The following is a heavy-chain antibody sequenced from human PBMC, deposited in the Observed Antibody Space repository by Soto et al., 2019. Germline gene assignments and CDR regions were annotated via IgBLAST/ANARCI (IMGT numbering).Heavy chain of an antibody. V-gene: IGHV3-73*01. CDR1: GFTFSGSA. D-gene: IGHD3-3*01. J-gene: IGHJ6*02. CDR3: SSPRNYFFLKDPRQYYNGMHF. CDR2: IRTKANSYAT. Sequence: GGSVRLACEASGFTFSGSAIHWVRQASGKGLEWVGRIRTKANSYATAYAASVKGRFTISRDDSKNTAYLEMNSLKTEDAAVYYCSSPRNYFFLKDPRQYYNGMHFWDQGTLVTVSS.